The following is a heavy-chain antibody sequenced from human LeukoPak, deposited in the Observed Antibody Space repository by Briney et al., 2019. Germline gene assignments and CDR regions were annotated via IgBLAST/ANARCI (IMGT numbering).Heavy chain of an antibody. J-gene: IGHJ4*02. Sequence: SVKLSCKASGGTFSSYAISWVRQAPGQGLEWMGRIIPIFGTTNYAQKFQGRVTITTDESKSTAYMELSSLSAEDMAVYYCARGRWMVTAIPFLDYWGQGTLVTVSS. CDR3: ARGRWMVTAIPFLDY. V-gene: IGHV1-69*05. CDR2: IIPIFGTT. D-gene: IGHD2-21*02. CDR1: GGTFSSYA.